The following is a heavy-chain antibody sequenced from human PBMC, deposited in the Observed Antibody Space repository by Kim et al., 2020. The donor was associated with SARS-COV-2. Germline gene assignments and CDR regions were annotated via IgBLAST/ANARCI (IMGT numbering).Heavy chain of an antibody. Sequence: RSIDYAGSVKGRFTISRDHAKTSLYLQMNSLRAEDTAVYYCAREKRAFDIWGQGTMVTVSS. V-gene: IGHV3-21*01. J-gene: IGHJ3*02. CDR2: RSI. CDR3: AREKRAFDI.